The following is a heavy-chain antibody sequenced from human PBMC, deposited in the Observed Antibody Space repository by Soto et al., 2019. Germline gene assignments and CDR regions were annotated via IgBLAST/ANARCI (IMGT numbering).Heavy chain of an antibody. J-gene: IGHJ4*02. CDR2: ISGSGGST. CDR1: GFTFSSYA. Sequence: EVQLLESGGGLVQPGGSLRLSCAASGFTFSSYAMSWVRQAPGKGLEWVSAISGSGGSTYYADSVKGRFIISRDNSKNTLCVQMNSPGAEDTAVYYCAKSGIVVVPPGVFDYWGQGTLVTVSS. D-gene: IGHD3-22*01. V-gene: IGHV3-23*01. CDR3: AKSGIVVVPPGVFDY.